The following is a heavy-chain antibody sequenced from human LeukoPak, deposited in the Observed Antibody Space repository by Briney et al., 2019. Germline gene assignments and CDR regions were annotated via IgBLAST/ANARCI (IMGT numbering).Heavy chain of an antibody. Sequence: QSSETLSLTCSVSGRSISSYYWSWIRQPPGKGLEWIGYLYYSGSTNSNPSLKSRVAMSVDTSKNQFSLKLRSVTAADTAVYYCARGGSGISNAFDIWGQGTMVTVSS. D-gene: IGHD3-10*01. CDR1: GRSISSYY. V-gene: IGHV4-59*01. CDR2: LYYSGST. J-gene: IGHJ3*02. CDR3: ARGGSGISNAFDI.